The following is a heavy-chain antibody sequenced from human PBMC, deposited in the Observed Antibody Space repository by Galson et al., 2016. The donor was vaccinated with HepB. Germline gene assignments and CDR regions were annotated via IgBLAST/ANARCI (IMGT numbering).Heavy chain of an antibody. V-gene: IGHV1-18*01. CDR1: GYTFTTSG. CDR3: ARDVQYRFRS. D-gene: IGHD2/OR15-2a*01. J-gene: IGHJ5*02. CDR2: ISTYSGNT. Sequence: SVKVSCKASGYTFTTSGISWVRQAPGQGLEWMGWISTYSGNTKYAQKFQGGLTLTTDPSTTTAYMELRSLRFDDTALYYCARDVQYRFRSWGQGTLVTASS.